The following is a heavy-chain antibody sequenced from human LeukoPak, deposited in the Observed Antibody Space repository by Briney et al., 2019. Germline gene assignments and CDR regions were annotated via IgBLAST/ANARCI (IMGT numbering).Heavy chain of an antibody. CDR2: MIPIFGTA. Sequence: ASVKVSCKASGGTFSSYAISWVRQAPGQGLELMGGMIPIFGTANYAQKFQGRVTITTDESTSTAYMELSSLRSEDTAVYYCAREGRGMATYDYWGQGTLVTVSS. CDR3: AREGRGMATYDY. J-gene: IGHJ4*02. D-gene: IGHD5-24*01. V-gene: IGHV1-69*05. CDR1: GGTFSSYA.